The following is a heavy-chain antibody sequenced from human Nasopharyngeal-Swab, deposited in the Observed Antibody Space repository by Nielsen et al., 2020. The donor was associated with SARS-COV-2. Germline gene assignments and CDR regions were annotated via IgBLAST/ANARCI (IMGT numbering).Heavy chain of an antibody. D-gene: IGHD3-22*01. CDR2: IWYGGSEK. Sequence: GESLKISCAASGFTFNNYGMHWVRQAPGKGLEWVAVIWYGGSEKHYADSVRGRFTISRDNPKNTLYLQMNSLRAEDTAIYCCGRDRYYDSSGFDYWGQGTLVSVSS. J-gene: IGHJ4*02. CDR1: GFTFNNYG. CDR3: GRDRYYDSSGFDY. V-gene: IGHV3-33*01.